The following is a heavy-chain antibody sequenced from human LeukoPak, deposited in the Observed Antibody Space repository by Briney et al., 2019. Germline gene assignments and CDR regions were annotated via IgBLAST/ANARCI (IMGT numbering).Heavy chain of an antibody. CDR1: GGTFSSYA. D-gene: IGHD2-2*01. V-gene: IGHV1-2*04. CDR3: AREGYCSSTSCRESFDI. CDR2: INPNSGGT. Sequence: GSSVKVSCKASGGTFSSYAISWARQAPGQGLEWMGWINPNSGGTNYAQKFQGWVTMTRDTSISTAYMELSRLRSDDTAVYYCAREGYCSSTSCRESFDIWGQGTMVTVSS. J-gene: IGHJ3*02.